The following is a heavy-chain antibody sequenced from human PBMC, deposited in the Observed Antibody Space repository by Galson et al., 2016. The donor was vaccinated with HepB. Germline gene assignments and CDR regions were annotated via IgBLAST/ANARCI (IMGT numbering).Heavy chain of an antibody. CDR2: SYYSGST. D-gene: IGHD2-15*01. CDR3: ARVRRYCSGGSCRHHFDY. J-gene: IGHJ4*02. CDR1: GGSISSHNYY. V-gene: IGHV4-39*01. Sequence: LSLTCTVSGGSISSHNYYWGWIRQPPGKGLEWIGSSYYSGSTYYNPSLQSRVTISVDTSKNQFSLKLSSVTAADTAVYYCARVRRYCSGGSCRHHFDYWGQGTLVTVSS.